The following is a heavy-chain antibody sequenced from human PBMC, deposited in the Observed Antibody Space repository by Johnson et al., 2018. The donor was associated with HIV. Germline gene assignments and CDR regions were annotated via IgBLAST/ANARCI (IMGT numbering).Heavy chain of an antibody. V-gene: IGHV3-30-3*01. CDR3: AGATGSWRDAFDI. CDR1: GFTFSSYA. J-gene: IGHJ3*02. CDR2: ISYDGGNK. D-gene: IGHD3-3*01. Sequence: QVQLVESGGGLIQPGGSLRLSCAASGFTFSSYAMHWVRQAPGKGLEWVAVISYDGGNKYSADSVKGRFTISRDNSKNTLYLQMNSLRAEDTAVYYCAGATGSWRDAFDIWGQGTMVTVSS.